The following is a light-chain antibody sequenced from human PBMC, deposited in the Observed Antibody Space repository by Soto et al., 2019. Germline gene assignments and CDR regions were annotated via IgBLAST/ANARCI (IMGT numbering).Light chain of an antibody. CDR3: GTLDSSLSADVV. CDR1: SSNIGKNS. Sequence: QSVLTQPPSVSAAPGQKVTISCSGSSSNIGKNSVSWYQQLPGTAPKLLIYDNDKRPSGIPDRFSGSRSGTSATLDITGLQSGEEADYDCGTLDSSLSADVVFGGGTKLTVL. CDR2: DND. J-gene: IGLJ2*01. V-gene: IGLV1-51*01.